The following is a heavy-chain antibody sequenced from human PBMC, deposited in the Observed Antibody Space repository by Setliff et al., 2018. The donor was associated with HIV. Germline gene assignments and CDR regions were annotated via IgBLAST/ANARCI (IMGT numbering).Heavy chain of an antibody. CDR1: GESFSGYF. D-gene: IGHD6-13*01. V-gene: IGHV4-34*01. CDR3: ARGPVYSSTIDY. CDR2: INHSGST. J-gene: IGHJ4*02. Sequence: SETLSLTCAVYGESFSGYFWSWIRQPPGKGLEWIGEINHSGSTNYNPSLKSRVSISVATSKNQFSLKLTSVTAADTAVFYCARGPVYSSTIDYWGQGTLVTVSS.